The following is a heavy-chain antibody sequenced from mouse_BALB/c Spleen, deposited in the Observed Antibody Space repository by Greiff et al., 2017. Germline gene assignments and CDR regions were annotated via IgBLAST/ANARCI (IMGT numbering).Heavy chain of an antibody. CDR3: ARDGYYGYGGYAMDY. V-gene: IGHV2-6-7*01. D-gene: IGHD1-2*01. CDR1: GFSLTGYG. J-gene: IGHJ4*01. Sequence: VQGVESGPGLVAPSQSLSITCTVSGFSLTGYGVNWVRQPPGKGLEWLGMIWGDGSTDYNSALKSRLSISKDNSKSQVFLKMNSLQTDDTARYYCARDGYYGYGGYAMDYWGQGTSVTVSS. CDR2: IWGDGST.